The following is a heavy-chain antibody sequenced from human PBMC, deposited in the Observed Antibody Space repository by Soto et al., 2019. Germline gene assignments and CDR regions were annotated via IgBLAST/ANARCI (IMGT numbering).Heavy chain of an antibody. V-gene: IGHV4-31*03. J-gene: IGHJ6*02. CDR3: ARDYRASYPAYYYYGMDV. CDR1: GGSISSGGYY. D-gene: IGHD3-16*02. Sequence: QVQLQESGPGLVKPSQTLSLTCTVSGGSISSGGYYWSWIRQHPGKGLEWIGYIYYSTYYNPSLKRRVTISVDTSKNQFSLKRSSVTAADTAVYYCARDYRASYPAYYYYGMDVWGQGTTVTVSS. CDR2: IYYST.